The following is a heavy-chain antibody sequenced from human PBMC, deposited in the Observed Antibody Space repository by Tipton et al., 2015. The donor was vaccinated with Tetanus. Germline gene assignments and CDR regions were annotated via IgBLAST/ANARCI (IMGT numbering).Heavy chain of an antibody. Sequence: MQLVQSGAEVKKPGESLKISCKGSGYSFTSYWIGWVRQMPGKGLEWMGIIYPGDSDTRYSPSFQGQVTISADKSISTAYLQWSSLKASDTAMYYCARGSGGVEIRFRGVGDYYFDYWGQGTLVTVSS. J-gene: IGHJ4*02. CDR3: ARGSGGVEIRFRGVGDYYFDY. CDR1: GYSFTSYW. CDR2: IYPGDSDT. V-gene: IGHV5-51*01. D-gene: IGHD3-16*01.